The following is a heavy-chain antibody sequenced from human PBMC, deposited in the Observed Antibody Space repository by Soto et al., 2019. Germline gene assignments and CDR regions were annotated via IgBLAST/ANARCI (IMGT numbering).Heavy chain of an antibody. J-gene: IGHJ4*02. CDR3: ARSGGIYDFDY. V-gene: IGHV3-23*01. CDR2: ISGSGGSI. Sequence: PGGSLRLSCAASGFTFSSYTMSWVRQAPGKGLEWVSAISGSGGSIYYADSVKGRFTISRDNSKNTLYLQMNSLRAEDTAVYYCARSGGIYDFDYWGQGTPVTVSS. D-gene: IGHD3-10*01. CDR1: GFTFSSYT.